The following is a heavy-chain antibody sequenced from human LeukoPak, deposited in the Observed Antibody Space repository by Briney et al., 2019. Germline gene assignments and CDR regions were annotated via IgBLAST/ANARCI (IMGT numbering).Heavy chain of an antibody. D-gene: IGHD3-3*01. J-gene: IGHJ4*02. CDR3: ARAPIFGVAYFDY. CDR1: GGSISSGGYY. CDR2: IYYSGST. V-gene: IGHV4-31*03. Sequence: SETLSLTCTVSGGSISSGGYYWSWIRQHTGKGLEWIGYIYYSGSTYYNPSLKSRVSMSVDASKTQFSLNLSSMTAADTAVYYCARAPIFGVAYFDYWGQGSLVTVSS.